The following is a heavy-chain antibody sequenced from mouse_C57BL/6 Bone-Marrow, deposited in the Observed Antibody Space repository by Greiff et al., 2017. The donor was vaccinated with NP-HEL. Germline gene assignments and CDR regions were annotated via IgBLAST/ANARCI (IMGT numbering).Heavy chain of an antibody. CDR2: ISYDGSN. Sequence: EVKLQESGPGLVKPSQSLSLTCSVTGYSITSGYYWNWIRQFPGNKLEWMGYISYDGSNNYNPSLKNRISITRDTSKNQFFLKLNSVTTEDTATYYCARGHDYDGGYYAMDYWGQGTSVTVSS. CDR3: ARGHDYDGGYYAMDY. J-gene: IGHJ4*01. V-gene: IGHV3-6*01. CDR1: GYSITSGYY. D-gene: IGHD2-4*01.